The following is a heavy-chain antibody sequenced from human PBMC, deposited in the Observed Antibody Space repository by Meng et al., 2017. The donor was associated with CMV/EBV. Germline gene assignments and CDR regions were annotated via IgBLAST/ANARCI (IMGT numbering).Heavy chain of an antibody. V-gene: IGHV3-74*01. D-gene: IGHD3-10*01. CDR1: GFTFSSYW. J-gene: IGHJ6*02. CDR3: ARDPGRVYYYYGMDV. Sequence: GGSLRLSCAASGFTFSSYWMHWVRQAPGKGLVWVSRINSDGSSTSYADSVKGRFTISRDNAKNTLYLQMNSLRAEDTAVYYCARDPGRVYYYYGMDVWGQGTTVTVSS. CDR2: INSDGSST.